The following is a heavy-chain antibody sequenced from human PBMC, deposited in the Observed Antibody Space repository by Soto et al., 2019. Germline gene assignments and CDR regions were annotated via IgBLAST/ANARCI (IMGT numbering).Heavy chain of an antibody. J-gene: IGHJ6*02. Sequence: SETLSLTCAVYGGSFSGYYWSWIRQPPGKGLEWIGEINHSGSTNYNPSLKSRVTISVDTSKNQFSLKLSSVTAADTAVYYCARVRRYGDQPHYYYYYGMDVWGQGTTVTVS. CDR3: ARVRRYGDQPHYYYYYGMDV. CDR1: GGSFSGYY. V-gene: IGHV4-34*01. CDR2: INHSGST. D-gene: IGHD4-17*01.